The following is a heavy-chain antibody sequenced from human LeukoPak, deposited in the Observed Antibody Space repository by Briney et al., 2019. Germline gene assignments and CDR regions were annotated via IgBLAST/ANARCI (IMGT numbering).Heavy chain of an antibody. V-gene: IGHV7-4-1*02. CDR3: ARDLRRTVAGRTNPVDY. Sequence: GASVKVSCKASGGTFSSYAIIWVRQAPGQGLEWMGWINTNTGNPTYAQGFTGRFVFSLDTSVSTAYLQISSLKAEDTAVYYCARDLRRTVAGRTNPVDYWGQGTLVTVSS. D-gene: IGHD6-19*01. CDR1: GGTFSSYA. J-gene: IGHJ4*02. CDR2: INTNTGNP.